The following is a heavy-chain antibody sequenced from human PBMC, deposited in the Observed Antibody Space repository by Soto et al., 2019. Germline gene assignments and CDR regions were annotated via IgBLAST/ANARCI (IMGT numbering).Heavy chain of an antibody. CDR1: GGTFSSYA. D-gene: IGHD1-1*01. J-gene: IGHJ6*02. CDR3: AREVLEPALTGDYYYYYGMDV. V-gene: IGHV1-69*01. CDR2: IIPIFGTA. Sequence: QVQLVQSGAEVKKPGSSVKVSCKASGGTFSSYAISWVRQAPGQGLEWMGGIIPIFGTANYAQKFKGRVTITADESTSTAYMELSSLRSEDTAVYYCAREVLEPALTGDYYYYYGMDVWGQGTTVTVSS.